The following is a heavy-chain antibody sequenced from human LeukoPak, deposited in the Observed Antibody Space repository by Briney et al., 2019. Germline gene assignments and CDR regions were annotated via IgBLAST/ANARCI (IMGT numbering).Heavy chain of an antibody. CDR1: GGSVSGYY. J-gene: IGHJ4*02. CDR3: GGRTTGGNIDY. CDR2: IYYSGNT. V-gene: IGHV4-59*08. Sequence: SETLSLTCTVSGGSVSGYYWSWIRQPPGKGLEWIGYIYYSGNTNYNPSLKSRVTISVVTSKNQFSLKLSSVTAADTAVYYCGGRTTGGNIDYWGQGTLVTVSS. D-gene: IGHD7-27*01.